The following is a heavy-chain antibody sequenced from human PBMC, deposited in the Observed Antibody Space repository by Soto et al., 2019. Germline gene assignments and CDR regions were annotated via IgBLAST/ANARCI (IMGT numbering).Heavy chain of an antibody. D-gene: IGHD3-9*01. Sequence: QVQLVQSGAEVKKPGSSVKVSCKASGGTFSSYAISWVRQAPGQGLEWMGGNIPIFGTANYAQKFQGRVTITADESTSTAYMELSSLRAEDTAVYYCARDQNPLDLYYYYGMDVWGQGTTVTVSS. CDR3: ARDQNPLDLYYYYGMDV. V-gene: IGHV1-69*01. CDR1: GGTFSSYA. CDR2: NIPIFGTA. J-gene: IGHJ6*02.